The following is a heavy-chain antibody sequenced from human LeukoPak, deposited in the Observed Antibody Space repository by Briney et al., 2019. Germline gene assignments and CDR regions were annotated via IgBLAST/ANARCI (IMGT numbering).Heavy chain of an antibody. J-gene: IGHJ6*02. CDR3: ARGHYGMDV. V-gene: IGHV3-11*01. CDR2: MSSSGSSI. CDR1: GFPFSDYY. Sequence: GGSLRLSCAASGFPFSDYYLSWIRQAPGKGLEWVSYMSSSGSSIYYADSVKGRFTISRDNAKNSLFLQMNSLRADDTAVYYCARGHYGMDVWGQGTTVTVSS.